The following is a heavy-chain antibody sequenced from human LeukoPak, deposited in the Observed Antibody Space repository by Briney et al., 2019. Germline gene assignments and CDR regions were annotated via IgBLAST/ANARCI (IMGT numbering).Heavy chain of an antibody. Sequence: SETLSLTCTVSGGSISSYSWSWIRQPPGKGLECIGYIYDSGSTNYNPSLKSRVAISVDKSKNQFSLKLSYVTAADTAVYYCARLSHYFDSSGYYYVRFFDYWGQGTLVTVSS. D-gene: IGHD3-22*01. CDR2: IYDSGST. J-gene: IGHJ4*02. V-gene: IGHV4-59*08. CDR3: ARLSHYFDSSGYYYVRFFDY. CDR1: GGSISSYS.